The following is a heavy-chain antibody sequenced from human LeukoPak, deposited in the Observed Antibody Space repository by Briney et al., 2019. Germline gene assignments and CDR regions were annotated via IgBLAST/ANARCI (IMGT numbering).Heavy chain of an antibody. J-gene: IGHJ4*02. CDR1: GGPFSGYY. Sequence: SETLSLTCAVYGGPFSGYYWSWIRQPPGKGLEWIGEINHSGSTNYNPSLKSRVTISVDTSKNQFSLKLSSVTAADTAVYYCARGTAGSGSYYKVPFDYWGQGTLVTVSS. CDR3: ARGTAGSGSYYKVPFDY. V-gene: IGHV4-34*01. CDR2: INHSGST. D-gene: IGHD3-10*01.